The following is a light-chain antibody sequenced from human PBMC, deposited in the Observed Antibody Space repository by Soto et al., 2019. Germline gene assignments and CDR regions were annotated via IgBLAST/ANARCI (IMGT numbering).Light chain of an antibody. V-gene: IGKV3-15*01. CDR2: GAS. CDR1: QSVSSN. Sequence: EIVMTQSPATLSVSPGERATLSCRASQSVSSNLAWYQQNPGQAPRLLIYGASTRATGIPARFSGSGSGTEITLTISSLQSEDFAVYYCQQYNNWPQTFGQGTKVEIK. CDR3: QQYNNWPQT. J-gene: IGKJ1*01.